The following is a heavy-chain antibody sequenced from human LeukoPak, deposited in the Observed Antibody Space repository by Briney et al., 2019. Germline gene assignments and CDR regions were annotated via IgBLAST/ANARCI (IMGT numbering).Heavy chain of an antibody. CDR3: AKVLSGYYDRIFDY. V-gene: IGHV3-48*02. J-gene: IGHJ4*02. Sequence: GGSLRLSCAASGFAFSTYSMNWVRQAPGNGSEWVSSISSSAATIHYADSVKGRFTISRDNAKNSLYLQMNSLRDEDTAVYYCAKVLSGYYDRIFDYWGQGTLVTVSS. CDR1: GFAFSTYS. CDR2: ISSSAATI. D-gene: IGHD3-3*01.